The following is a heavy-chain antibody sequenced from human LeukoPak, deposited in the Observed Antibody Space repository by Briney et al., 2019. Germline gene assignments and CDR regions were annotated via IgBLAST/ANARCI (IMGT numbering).Heavy chain of an antibody. CDR2: IYYSGST. Sequence: NASETLSLTCTVSGGSISSSSYYWGWIRQPPGKGLEWIGSIYYSGSTYYNPSLKSRVTVSVDTSKNQFSLKLSSVTAADTAVYYCARDNRFGEPKGGSYWGQGTLVTVSS. D-gene: IGHD3-10*01. J-gene: IGHJ4*02. V-gene: IGHV4-39*07. CDR3: ARDNRFGEPKGGSY. CDR1: GGSISSSSYY.